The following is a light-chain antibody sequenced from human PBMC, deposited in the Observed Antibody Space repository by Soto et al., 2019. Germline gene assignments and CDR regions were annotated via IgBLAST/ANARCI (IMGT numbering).Light chain of an antibody. V-gene: IGKV3-15*01. CDR3: QQHINWPLT. CDR1: QSISSN. CDR2: RAS. J-gene: IGKJ4*01. Sequence: EIVMTQSPATLSVSPGERATLSCRASQSISSNLAWYQHKLGQAPRLFIFRASSRATGIPARFSGSGSGTEFNMTISSLQSEDFAVYYCQQHINWPLTFGGGTKVEIK.